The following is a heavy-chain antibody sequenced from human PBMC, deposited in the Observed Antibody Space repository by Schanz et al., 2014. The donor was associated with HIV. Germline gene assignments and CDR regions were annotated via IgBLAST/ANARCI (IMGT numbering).Heavy chain of an antibody. J-gene: IGHJ4*02. CDR1: GGTFNTYA. V-gene: IGHV1-18*04. Sequence: QVQLVQSGAEVRKPGSSVKVSCKASGGTFNTYAISWVRQAPGQGLEWMGWISAYNGNTNYAQKLQGRVTMTTDTSTSTAYMDLRSLRSDDTAVYYCARGAAEMATMTPWRYWGQGTLVTVSS. CDR3: ARGAAEMATMTPWRY. CDR2: ISAYNGNT. D-gene: IGHD5-12*01.